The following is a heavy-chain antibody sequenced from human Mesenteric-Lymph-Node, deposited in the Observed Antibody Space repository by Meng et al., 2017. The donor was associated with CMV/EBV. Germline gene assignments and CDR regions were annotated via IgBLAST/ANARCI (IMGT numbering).Heavy chain of an antibody. CDR1: GGSFSGYY. J-gene: IGHJ6*02. D-gene: IGHD6-13*01. CDR2: INHSGST. Sequence: SETLSLTCAVYGGSFSGYYWSWIRQPPGKGLEWIGEINHSGSTNYNPSLKSRVTISVDTSKNQFSLKLSSVTAADTAVYYCARGKTAAAGTNYYNYYGMDVWGQGTTVTVSS. V-gene: IGHV4-34*01. CDR3: ARGKTAAAGTNYYNYYGMDV.